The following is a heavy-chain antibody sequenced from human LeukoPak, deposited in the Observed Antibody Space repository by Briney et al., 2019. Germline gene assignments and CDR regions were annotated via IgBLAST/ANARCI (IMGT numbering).Heavy chain of an antibody. V-gene: IGHV4-59*12. J-gene: IGHJ6*03. CDR2: IYYSGST. Sequence: SETLSLTCTVSGGSISSYYWSWIRQPPGKGLEWIGYIYYSGSTNYNPSLKSRVTISVDTSKNQFSLKLSSVTAADTAVYYCARGNEILPGYHYYMDVWGKGTTVTVSS. CDR1: GGSISSYY. CDR3: ARGNEILPGYHYYMDV.